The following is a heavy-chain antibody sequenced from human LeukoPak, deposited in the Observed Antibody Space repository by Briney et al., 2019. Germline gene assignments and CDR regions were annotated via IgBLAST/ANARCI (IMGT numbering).Heavy chain of an antibody. Sequence: SETLSLTCTVSGGSISSSSYYWGWIRPPPGKGLEWIGSIYYSGSTYYNPSLKSRVTISVDTSKNQFSLKLSSVTAADTAVCYCARRNQLLYLDYWGQGTLVTVSS. J-gene: IGHJ4*02. CDR2: IYYSGST. CDR1: GGSISSSSYY. V-gene: IGHV4-39*01. D-gene: IGHD2-2*02. CDR3: ARRNQLLYLDY.